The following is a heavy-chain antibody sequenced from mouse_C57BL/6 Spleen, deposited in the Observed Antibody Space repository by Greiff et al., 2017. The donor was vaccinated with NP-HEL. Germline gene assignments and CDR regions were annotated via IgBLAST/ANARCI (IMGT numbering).Heavy chain of an antibody. Sequence: QVQLKQSGAELVRPGASVTLSCKASGYTFTDYEMHWVKQTPVHGLEWIGAIDPETGGTDYNQKFKGKAILTADKSSSTAYMELRSLTSEDSAVYYCTRVGENSNDNAMDYLGQGTSVTVSS. CDR3: TRVGENSNDNAMDY. V-gene: IGHV1-15*01. CDR1: GYTFTDYE. D-gene: IGHD2-12*01. CDR2: IDPETGGT. J-gene: IGHJ4*01.